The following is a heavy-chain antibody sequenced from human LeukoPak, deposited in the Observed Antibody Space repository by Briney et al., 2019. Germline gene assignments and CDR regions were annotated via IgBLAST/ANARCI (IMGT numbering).Heavy chain of an antibody. J-gene: IGHJ6*02. D-gene: IGHD6-6*01. CDR1: GGSISIYY. CDR2: ISYSGNT. Sequence: WETLSLTCSVAGGSISIYYWSSTRQPPRRRREWMVYISYSGNTNYNPPLQTRFTTSVDTSKNQFPRKLNSVTAKARAVYYCARHGEYSRPLGVWGQGTTVTVSS. V-gene: IGHV4-59*08. CDR3: ARHGEYSRPLGV.